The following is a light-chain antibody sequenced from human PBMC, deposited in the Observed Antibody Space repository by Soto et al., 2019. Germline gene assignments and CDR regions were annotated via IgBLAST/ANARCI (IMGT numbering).Light chain of an antibody. CDR1: QDVNSH. CDR3: QEIDSYPPT. J-gene: IGKJ5*01. CDR2: DVY. V-gene: IGKV1-9*01. Sequence: DIPLTQSPTFLSAAVGDTITITCRASQDVNSHLAWYQQTPGRAPKLLISDVYTLQSRVPSRFSGSGSRTDLTLTISSLQPEDFATYYYQEIDSYPPTVGQGTRLEIK.